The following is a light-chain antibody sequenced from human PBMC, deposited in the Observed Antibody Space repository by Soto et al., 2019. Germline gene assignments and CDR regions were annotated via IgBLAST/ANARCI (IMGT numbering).Light chain of an antibody. J-gene: IGLJ7*01. CDR2: NNI. Sequence: QSVLTQPPSASWTPGQRVTISCSGSTSNVGTNSVIWYQQLPGLAPKLLLYNNIYRPSGVPDRFSGSKSGTSASLAISGLQDEDEADYYCAAWDDSLDGHAVFGGGTQLTVL. CDR3: AAWDDSLDGHAV. V-gene: IGLV1-44*01. CDR1: TSNVGTNS.